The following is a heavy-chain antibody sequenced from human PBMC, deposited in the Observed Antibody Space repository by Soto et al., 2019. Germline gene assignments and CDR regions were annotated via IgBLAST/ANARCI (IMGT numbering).Heavy chain of an antibody. J-gene: IGHJ4*02. CDR2: IYPSDSDT. CDR3: ARGGVSTRTFDY. V-gene: IGHV5-51*01. CDR1: GYNFAGYW. D-gene: IGHD3-3*01. Sequence: GDSLKISCKGSGYNFAGYWIAWVRQMPGKGLELMGIIYPSDSDTRYRTSFQGQVTISADKSISSAYLQWSSLRASDTAMYYCARGGVSTRTFDYWGQGTPVTVS.